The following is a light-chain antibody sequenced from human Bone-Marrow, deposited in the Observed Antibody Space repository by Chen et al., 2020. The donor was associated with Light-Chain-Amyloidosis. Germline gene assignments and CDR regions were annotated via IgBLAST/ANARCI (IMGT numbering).Light chain of an antibody. CDR2: AAS. Sequence: EIVLTQSPGTLSLSPGERATLSCRASQSVSGSYLAWYQHKPGQAPRLLIYAASGRATGIPDRFRGSGSETDFTLTISRLEPEDFAVYYCQQYGSSPRTFGQGTKVEI. J-gene: IGKJ1*01. V-gene: IGKV3-20*01. CDR3: QQYGSSPRT. CDR1: QSVSGSY.